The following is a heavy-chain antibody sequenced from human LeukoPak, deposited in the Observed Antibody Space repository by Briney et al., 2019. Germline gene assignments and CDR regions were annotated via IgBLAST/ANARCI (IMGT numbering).Heavy chain of an antibody. Sequence: PGGSLRLSCAASGFTFSSYAMSWVRQAPGKGLEWVSAISGSGGSTYYADSVKGRFTISRDNSKNTLYLQMNSLRAEDTAVHYCAKDVFFWFGVRGVHDAFDIWGQGTMVTVSS. CDR1: GFTFSSYA. V-gene: IGHV3-23*01. J-gene: IGHJ3*02. CDR2: ISGSGGST. D-gene: IGHD3-10*01. CDR3: AKDVFFWFGVRGVHDAFDI.